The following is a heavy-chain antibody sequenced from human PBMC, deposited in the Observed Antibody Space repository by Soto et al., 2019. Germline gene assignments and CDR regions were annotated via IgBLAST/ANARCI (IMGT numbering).Heavy chain of an antibody. CDR1: GFTFSSYT. CDR3: ARPISSGWSLGVDY. Sequence: QVQLVESGGGVVQPGRSLRLSCAASGFTFSSYTMHWVRQAPGKGLEWVAVMSYDGTNKYYAESVKGRFTISRDNSKDTLYLQMNSLRAEDTAVYYCARPISSGWSLGVDYWGQGTLVTVSS. CDR2: MSYDGTNK. J-gene: IGHJ4*02. D-gene: IGHD6-19*01. V-gene: IGHV3-30-3*01.